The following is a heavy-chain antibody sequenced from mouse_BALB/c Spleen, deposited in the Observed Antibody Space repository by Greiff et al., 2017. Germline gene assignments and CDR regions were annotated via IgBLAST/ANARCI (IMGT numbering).Heavy chain of an antibody. Sequence: EVQLQQSGTVLARPGASVKMSCKASGYTFTSYWMHWVKQRPGQGLEWIGAIYPGNSDTSYNQKFKGKAKLTAVTSTSTAYMELSSLTNEDSAVYYCTGGTGDYAMDYWGQGTSVTVSS. J-gene: IGHJ4*01. CDR2: IYPGNSDT. CDR3: TGGTGDYAMDY. V-gene: IGHV1-5*01. CDR1: GYTFTSYW. D-gene: IGHD4-1*01.